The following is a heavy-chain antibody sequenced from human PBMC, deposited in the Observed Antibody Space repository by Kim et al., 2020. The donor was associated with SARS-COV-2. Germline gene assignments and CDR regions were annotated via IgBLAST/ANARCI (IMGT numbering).Heavy chain of an antibody. CDR1: GGSISSSSYY. J-gene: IGHJ1*01. D-gene: IGHD6-13*01. Sequence: SETLSLTCTVSGGSISSSSYYWGWIRQPPGKGLEWIGSIYYSGSTYYNPSLKSRVTISVDTSKNQFSLKLSSVTAADTAVYYCARTFFGYSSSWYREYFQHWGQGTLVTVSS. CDR3: ARTFFGYSSSWYREYFQH. V-gene: IGHV4-39*01. CDR2: IYYSGST.